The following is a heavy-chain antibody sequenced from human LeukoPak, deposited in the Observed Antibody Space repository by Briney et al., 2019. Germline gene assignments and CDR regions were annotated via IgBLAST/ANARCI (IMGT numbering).Heavy chain of an antibody. CDR3: ARDLGVAGLY. D-gene: IGHD6-19*01. CDR2: IKSDGRST. Sequence: PGGSLRLSCAASGFTFSRYWMHWVRQAPGKGLVWVSRIKSDGRSTNYADSVKGRFTISRDNAKNSLYLQMNSLRAEDTAVYYCARDLGVAGLYWGQGTLVTVSS. CDR1: GFTFSRYW. J-gene: IGHJ4*02. V-gene: IGHV3-74*01.